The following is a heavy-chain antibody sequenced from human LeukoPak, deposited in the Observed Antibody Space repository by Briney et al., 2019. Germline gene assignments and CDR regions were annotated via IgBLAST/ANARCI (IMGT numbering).Heavy chain of an antibody. CDR1: GGSISSYY. J-gene: IGHJ4*02. CDR3: ARASTSAAGTEVSIHFDY. Sequence: PSETLSLTCTVSGGSISSYYWSWIRQPPGKGLEWIGYIYYSGSTNYNPSLKSRVTISVDTSKNQFSLKLSSVTAADTAVYYCARASTSAAGTEVSIHFDYWGQGTLVTVSS. D-gene: IGHD6-13*01. CDR2: IYYSGST. V-gene: IGHV4-59*01.